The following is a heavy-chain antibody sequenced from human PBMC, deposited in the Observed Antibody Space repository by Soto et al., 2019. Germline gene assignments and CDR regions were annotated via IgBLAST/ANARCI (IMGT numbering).Heavy chain of an antibody. CDR3: ARDRGYYYYYGMDV. J-gene: IGHJ6*02. V-gene: IGHV3-30-3*01. Sequence: QVQLVESGGGVVQPGRSLRLSCAASGFTFSSYAMHWVRQAPGKGLEWVAVISYDGSNKYYVDSVKGRFTISRDNSKNTLYLQMNSLRAEDTAVYYCARDRGYYYYYGMDVWGQGTTVTVSS. CDR2: ISYDGSNK. CDR1: GFTFSSYA.